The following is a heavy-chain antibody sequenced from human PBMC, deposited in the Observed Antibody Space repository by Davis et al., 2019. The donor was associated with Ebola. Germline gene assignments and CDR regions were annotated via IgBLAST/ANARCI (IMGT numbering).Heavy chain of an antibody. V-gene: IGHV3-49*03. CDR2: IRSQAYGGTA. J-gene: IGHJ4*02. Sequence: GESLKISCTASGFTFGDDAVSWFRQAPGKGLEWVSFIRSQAYGGTAEYAASVKSRFTISRDDSKSIAYLQMNSLKTEDTAVYYCSREAMTAIDYWGQGTLVTVSS. D-gene: IGHD2-2*01. CDR1: GFTFGDDA. CDR3: SREAMTAIDY.